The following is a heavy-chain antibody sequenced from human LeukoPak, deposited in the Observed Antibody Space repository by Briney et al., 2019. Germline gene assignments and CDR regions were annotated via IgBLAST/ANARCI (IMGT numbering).Heavy chain of an antibody. D-gene: IGHD2-21*01. CDR3: VRDLFPDAFDI. Sequence: GGSLRLSCEVSGFTPSHFWMHWVRQPPGKGLDGAARIDGPGRGTVYADSVKGRFTFSRDNAKNTLSLQMNSLRHDDTAMYYCVRDLFPDAFDIWGQGTRVTVSS. CDR2: IDGPGRGT. CDR1: GFTPSHFW. V-gene: IGHV3-74*01. J-gene: IGHJ3*02.